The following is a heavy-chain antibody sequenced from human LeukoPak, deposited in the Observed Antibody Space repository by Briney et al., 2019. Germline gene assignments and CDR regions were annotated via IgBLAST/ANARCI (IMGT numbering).Heavy chain of an antibody. J-gene: IGHJ5*02. V-gene: IGHV4-59*08. CDR2: IYYSGST. Sequence: SETLSLTCTVSGGSISSYYWSWIRQPPGKGLEWIGYIYYSGSTNYNPSLKSRVTISVDTSKNLFSLKLSSVTAADTAVYYCARHLKAGMVFDPWGQGTLVTVSS. CDR1: GGSISSYY. D-gene: IGHD2-8*01. CDR3: ARHLKAGMVFDP.